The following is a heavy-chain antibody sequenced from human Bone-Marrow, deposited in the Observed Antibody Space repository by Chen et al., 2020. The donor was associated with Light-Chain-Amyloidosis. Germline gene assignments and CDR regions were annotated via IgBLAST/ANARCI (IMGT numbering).Heavy chain of an antibody. V-gene: IGHV3-7*05. CDR1: GFTFTNYY. Sequence: EVQLVESGGGLVQPGASLRLSCEASGFTFTNYYMAWVRQAPGKGLGWVANIGQDGREKYFVDSLKGRFTISRDNAKNSLFLQMNSLRVEDTAVYYCARRGGGGSYFDYWGQGALVTVSS. CDR2: IGQDGREK. J-gene: IGHJ4*02. CDR3: ARRGGGGSYFDY. D-gene: IGHD1-26*01.